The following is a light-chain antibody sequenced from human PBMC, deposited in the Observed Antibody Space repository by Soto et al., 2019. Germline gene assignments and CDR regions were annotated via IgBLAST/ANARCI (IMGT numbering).Light chain of an antibody. CDR3: QQYYSTPPMYT. J-gene: IGKJ2*01. CDR2: WAS. Sequence: DIVMTQSPDSLAVSLGERATINCKSSQSVLYSSNNKNYLAWYQQQPGQPPKLLIYWASTRESGVPDRFSGSWSVTDFTLTISSLQAEDVSVYYCQQYYSTPPMYTFGHGTKLEIK. CDR1: QSVLYSSNNKNY. V-gene: IGKV4-1*01.